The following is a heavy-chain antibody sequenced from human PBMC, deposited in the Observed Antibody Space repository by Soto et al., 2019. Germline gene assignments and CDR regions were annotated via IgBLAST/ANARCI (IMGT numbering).Heavy chain of an antibody. J-gene: IGHJ3*02. D-gene: IGHD3-22*01. Sequence: PSETLSLTCPVSGGTISSYYWSWIRQPPGKGLEWIGEIYHSGSTNYNPSLKSRVTISVDTSKNQFSLKLSSVTAADTAVYYCARTYDNSGPNSGGYGFDIWGQGTMVTVSS. CDR1: GGTISSYY. CDR3: ARTYDNSGPNSGGYGFDI. CDR2: IYHSGST. V-gene: IGHV4-59*01.